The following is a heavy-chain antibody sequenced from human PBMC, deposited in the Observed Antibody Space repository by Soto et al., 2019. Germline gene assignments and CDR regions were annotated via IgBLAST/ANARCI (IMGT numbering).Heavy chain of an antibody. CDR1: GFTFSTYA. CDR2: ISGSGGRT. CDR3: AKARDTSDYYVGYALDV. J-gene: IGHJ3*01. Sequence: GGSLRLSCAASGFTFSTYAMSWVRQAPGKGLEWVSVISGSGGRTFYADSVKGHFTISRDNSKSTLYLQMNSLRAEDTALYYCAKARDTSDYYVGYALDVWGQGTMVTV. D-gene: IGHD3-22*01. V-gene: IGHV3-23*01.